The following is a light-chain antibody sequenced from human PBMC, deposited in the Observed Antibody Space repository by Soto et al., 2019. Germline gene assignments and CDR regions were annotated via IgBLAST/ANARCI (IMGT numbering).Light chain of an antibody. J-gene: IGLJ1*01. CDR3: NSYTSSSTYV. CDR1: SSDVGSFNR. V-gene: IGLV2-18*02. Sequence: QSVLTQPPSVSGSPGQSVAISCNGTSSDVGSFNRVSWYQQPPGTAPKLLIYEVSSRPSGVPDRFSGSKSGNTASLTISGLQAEDEADYYCNSYTSSSTYVFGTGTQLTVL. CDR2: EVS.